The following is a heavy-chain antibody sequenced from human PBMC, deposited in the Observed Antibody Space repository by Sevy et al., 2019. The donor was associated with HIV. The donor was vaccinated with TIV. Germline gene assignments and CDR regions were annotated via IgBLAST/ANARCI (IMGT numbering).Heavy chain of an antibody. CDR2: ISCDETKK. CDR1: GFTFSSYG. D-gene: IGHD2-15*01. J-gene: IGHJ4*02. V-gene: IGHV3-30*03. CDR3: ARATEDIVVVVAALDS. Sequence: GGSLRLSCAASGFTFSSYGMHWVRQAPGKGLEWVAFISCDETKKYYADSVKGRFTISRDNSKNTLYLQMNSLRVEDTAMYYCARATEDIVVVVAALDSWGQETLVTVSS.